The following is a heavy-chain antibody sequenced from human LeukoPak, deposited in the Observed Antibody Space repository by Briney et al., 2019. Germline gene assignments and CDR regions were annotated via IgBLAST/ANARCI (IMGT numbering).Heavy chain of an antibody. CDR2: IKSKTDGGTT. D-gene: IGHD6-6*01. J-gene: IGHJ4*02. Sequence: PGGSLRLSCAASGFTFSNAWMSWVRQAPGKGLEWVGRIKSKTDGGTTAYAAPVKGRFTISRDDSKNTLYLQMNSLKTEDTAVYYCTTPSDFEYSSSSDGFDYWGQGTLVTVSS. CDR3: TTPSDFEYSSSSDGFDY. V-gene: IGHV3-15*01. CDR1: GFTFSNAW.